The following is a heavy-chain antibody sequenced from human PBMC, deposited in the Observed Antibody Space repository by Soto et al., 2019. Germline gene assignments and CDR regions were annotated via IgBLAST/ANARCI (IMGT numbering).Heavy chain of an antibody. CDR3: ARDWAIAAPGTRWLDP. Sequence: ASVKVSCKASGYTFTSYGISLVRQAPGQGLEWMGWISAYNGNTNYAQKLQGRVTMTTDTSTSTAYMELRSLRSDDTAVYYCARDWAIAAPGTRWLDPWGQGTLVTVSS. D-gene: IGHD6-13*01. J-gene: IGHJ5*02. CDR2: ISAYNGNT. CDR1: GYTFTSYG. V-gene: IGHV1-18*01.